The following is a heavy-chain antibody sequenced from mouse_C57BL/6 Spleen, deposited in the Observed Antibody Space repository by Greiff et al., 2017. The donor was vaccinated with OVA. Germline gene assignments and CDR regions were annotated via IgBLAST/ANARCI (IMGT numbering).Heavy chain of an antibody. CDR2: ISDGGSYT. D-gene: IGHD2-1*01. CDR1: GFTFSSYA. V-gene: IGHV5-4*01. CDR3: ARDSYGNYDAMDY. J-gene: IGHJ4*01. Sequence: EVQLVESGGGLVKPGGSLKLSCAASGFTFSSYAMSWVRQTPEKRLEWVATISDGGSYTYYPDNVKGRYTISRDNAKNNLYLQMSHLKSEDTAMYYCARDSYGNYDAMDYWGQGTSVTVSS.